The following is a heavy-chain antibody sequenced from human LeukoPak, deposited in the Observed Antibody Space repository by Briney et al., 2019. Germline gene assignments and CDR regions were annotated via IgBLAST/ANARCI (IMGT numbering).Heavy chain of an antibody. CDR2: IYYNGST. V-gene: IGHV4-59*08. D-gene: IGHD2-2*01. CDR1: GGSISSYY. J-gene: IGHJ4*02. CDR3: ARHGRGYCSSTSCYAGANFDY. Sequence: SETLSLTCTVSGGSISSYYWSWIRQPPGKGLEWIGYIYYNGSTNYKPSLKSRVTMSVDTSKNQFSLKLSSVTAADTAVYYCARHGRGYCSSTSCYAGANFDYWGQGTLVTVSS.